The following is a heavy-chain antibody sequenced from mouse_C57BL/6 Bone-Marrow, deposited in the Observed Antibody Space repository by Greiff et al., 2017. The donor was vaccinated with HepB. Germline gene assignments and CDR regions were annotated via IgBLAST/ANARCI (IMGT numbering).Heavy chain of an antibody. CDR2: IYPGSGST. V-gene: IGHV1-55*01. Sequence: QVQLQQPGAELVKPGASVKMSCKASGYTFTSYWITWVKQRPGQGLEWIGDIYPGSGSTNYNEKFKSKATLTVDKASSTAYMQLSSLTSEDSAVYYCARGVYSNYAMDYWGQGTSVTVSS. CDR1: GYTFTSYW. D-gene: IGHD2-5*01. CDR3: ARGVYSNYAMDY. J-gene: IGHJ4*01.